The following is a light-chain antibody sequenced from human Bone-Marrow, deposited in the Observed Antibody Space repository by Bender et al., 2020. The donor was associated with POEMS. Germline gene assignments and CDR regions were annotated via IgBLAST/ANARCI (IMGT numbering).Light chain of an antibody. J-gene: IGLJ2*01. CDR2: QDD. CDR1: KLGEEY. CDR3: QAWDSRTAV. Sequence: SYELTQPPSVSVSPGQTATITCSGEKLGEEYACWYQQKPGQSPVLVIFQDDKRPSGIPERFSGSNSGNTATLTISGTQALDEADYYCQAWDSRTAVFGGGTKLTVL. V-gene: IGLV3-1*01.